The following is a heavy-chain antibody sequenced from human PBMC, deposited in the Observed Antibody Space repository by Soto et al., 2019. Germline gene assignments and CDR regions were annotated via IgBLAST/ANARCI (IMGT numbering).Heavy chain of an antibody. CDR3: ARGGPYQLLSDFDY. J-gene: IGHJ4*02. CDR2: ISNNGGST. V-gene: IGHV3-64*01. CDR1: GFTFTNYA. D-gene: IGHD2-2*01. Sequence: EVQLVESGGGLVQPGGSLRLSCVASGFTFTNYAMHWVRQAPGKGLEYVSAISNNGGSTYYANSVKGRFNISRDNSKNTLYLQMGSLRAEDMAVYYCARGGPYQLLSDFDYWGQGTLVTVSS.